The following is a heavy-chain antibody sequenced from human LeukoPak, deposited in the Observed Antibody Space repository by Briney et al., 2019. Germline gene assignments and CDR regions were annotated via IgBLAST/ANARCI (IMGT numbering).Heavy chain of an antibody. D-gene: IGHD3-3*01. CDR3: ARDRRVTMFGMVTHRWFDP. Sequence: LQTLSLTFTVSGASINNVGYYWRWICQHPEKGLGWIGDIYYTGSTYYNPSLKSRLTISLDTSKNQFSLNLSSVTAADTGVYYCARDRRVTMFGMVTHRWFDPWGQGTLVTVSS. CDR1: GASINNVGYY. CDR2: IYYTGST. V-gene: IGHV4-31*03. J-gene: IGHJ5*02.